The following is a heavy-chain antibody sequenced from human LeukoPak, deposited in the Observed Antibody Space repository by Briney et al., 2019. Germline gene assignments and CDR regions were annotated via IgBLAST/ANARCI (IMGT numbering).Heavy chain of an antibody. CDR3: ARGWSVVVPAANNWFGP. D-gene: IGHD2-2*01. Sequence: GASVKVSCKASGYTFTSYYMHWVRQAPGQGLEWMGIINPSGGSTSYAQKFQGRVTMTRDMSTSTVYMELSSLRSEDTAVYHCARGWSVVVPAANNWFGPWGQGTLVTVSS. CDR1: GYTFTSYY. V-gene: IGHV1-46*01. J-gene: IGHJ5*02. CDR2: INPSGGST.